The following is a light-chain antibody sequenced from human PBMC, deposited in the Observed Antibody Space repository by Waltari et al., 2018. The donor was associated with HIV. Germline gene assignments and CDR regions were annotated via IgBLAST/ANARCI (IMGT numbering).Light chain of an antibody. CDR3: QSYDSSLRASV. J-gene: IGLJ2*01. CDR2: SDT. Sequence: QSALTQPPSVSGAPGQRVTISCTGNRSNIGAGYFVHWYQHLPGTAPKLLVYSDTNRPSGVPDRFSGSKSGTSASLVITGRQAEDEADYYCQSYDSSLRASVFGGGTKLTVL. V-gene: IGLV1-40*01. CDR1: RSNIGAGYF.